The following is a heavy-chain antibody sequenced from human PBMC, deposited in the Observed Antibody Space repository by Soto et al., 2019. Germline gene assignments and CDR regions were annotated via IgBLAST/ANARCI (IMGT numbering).Heavy chain of an antibody. CDR1: GYTFTSYG. CDR3: ARDLAAGLVDY. J-gene: IGHJ4*02. CDR2: ISAYNGNT. D-gene: IGHD6-19*01. Sequence: QVQLVQSGAEMKKPGASVKVSCKASGYTFTSYGISWVRQAPGQGLEWMGWISAYNGNTNYAQMLQVRVTMTTDTSTRTAYMALRSLTSDDTAVYYCARDLAAGLVDYWGQGTLVTVSS. V-gene: IGHV1-18*01.